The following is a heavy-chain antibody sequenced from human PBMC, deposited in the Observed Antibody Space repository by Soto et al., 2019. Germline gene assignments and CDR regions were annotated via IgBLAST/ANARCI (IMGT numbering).Heavy chain of an antibody. CDR2: IYWDDDK. J-gene: IGHJ6*02. CDR3: AHRTSSWYLYYYYYYGMDV. Sequence: QITLKESGPTLVKPTQTLTLTCTFSGFSLSTSGVGVGWIRQPPGKALEWLALIYWDDDKRYSPSLKSRLTITKDTSKNQVVLTMTNMDPVDTATYYCAHRTSSWYLYYYYYYGMDVWGQGTTVTVSS. V-gene: IGHV2-5*02. CDR1: GFSLSTSGVG. D-gene: IGHD6-13*01.